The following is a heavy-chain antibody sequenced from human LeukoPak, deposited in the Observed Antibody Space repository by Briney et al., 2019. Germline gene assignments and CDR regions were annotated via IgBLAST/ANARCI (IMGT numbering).Heavy chain of an antibody. J-gene: IGHJ6*02. V-gene: IGHV1-69*04. CDR2: IIPILGIA. Sequence: GASVKVSCKASGGTFSSYAISWVRQAPGQGLEWMGRIIPILGIANYAQEFQGRVTITADKSTSTAYMELSSLRSEDTAVYYCARDRDSGYDSYYYYGMDVWGQGTTVTVSS. D-gene: IGHD5-12*01. CDR3: ARDRDSGYDSYYYYGMDV. CDR1: GGTFSSYA.